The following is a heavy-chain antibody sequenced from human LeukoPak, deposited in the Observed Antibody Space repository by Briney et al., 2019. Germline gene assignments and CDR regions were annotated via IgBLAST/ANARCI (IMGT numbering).Heavy chain of an antibody. D-gene: IGHD6-13*01. CDR3: ARYRSSWYDYYYYGMEV. V-gene: IGHV3-74*01. J-gene: IGHJ6*02. Sequence: HPGVYLRLSCAASRFTFSSYWMHWVRQAPGKGLVWVSRINSDGSSTSYADSVKGRFTISRDNAKNTLYLQMNSLRAEDTAVYYCARYRSSWYDYYYYGMEVWGQGPTVTVSS. CDR1: RFTFSSYW. CDR2: INSDGSST.